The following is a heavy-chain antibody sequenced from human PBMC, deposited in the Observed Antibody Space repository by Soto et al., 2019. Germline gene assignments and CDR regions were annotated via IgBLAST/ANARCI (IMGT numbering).Heavy chain of an antibody. CDR3: AKDEARWYYDSSGSFDY. CDR1: GFTFSSYG. Sequence: PGGSLRLSCAASGFTFSSYGMHWVRQAPGKGLEWVAVISYDGSNKYYADSVKGRFTISRDNSKNTLYLQMNSLRAEDTAVYYCAKDEARWYYDSSGSFDYWGQGILVTVSS. D-gene: IGHD3-22*01. CDR2: ISYDGSNK. V-gene: IGHV3-30*18. J-gene: IGHJ4*02.